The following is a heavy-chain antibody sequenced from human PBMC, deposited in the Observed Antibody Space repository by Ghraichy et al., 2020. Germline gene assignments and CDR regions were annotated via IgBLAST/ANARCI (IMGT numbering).Heavy chain of an antibody. V-gene: IGHV4-39*01. D-gene: IGHD2-21*01. CDR3: VWSLSVIRYFDL. Sequence: SETLSLTCTVSNGSISSSNYYWGWIRQPPGKGLEWIGSIHHSGTTYYSPSLKSRVTISADTSKSQFSLKVTSVTAANTAVYYCVWSLSVIRYFDLWGRGSLVTVSS. J-gene: IGHJ2*01. CDR1: NGSISSSNYY. CDR2: IHHSGTT.